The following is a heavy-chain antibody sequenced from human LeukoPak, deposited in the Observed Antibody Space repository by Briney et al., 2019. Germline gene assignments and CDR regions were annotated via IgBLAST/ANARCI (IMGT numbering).Heavy chain of an antibody. V-gene: IGHV3-23*01. D-gene: IGHD3-22*01. J-gene: IGHJ4*02. CDR1: GFTFSNYA. CDR3: VSYYDSSGYSYLDY. Sequence: GGSLRLSCTASGFTFSNYAMSWVRQAPGKGLEWVSGMSGSAGRTYYGDAVKGRFTISRDNSKNTLYLQMNSLRAEDTALYYCVSYYDSSGYSYLDYRGQGTLVTVSS. CDR2: MSGSAGRT.